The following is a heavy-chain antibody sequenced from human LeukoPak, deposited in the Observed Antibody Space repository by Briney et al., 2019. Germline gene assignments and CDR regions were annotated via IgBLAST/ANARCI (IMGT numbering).Heavy chain of an antibody. CDR2: INPNSGGT. CDR1: GYTFTGYY. CDR3: ARESPQPGMRYSGYDLVDY. V-gene: IGHV1-2*02. D-gene: IGHD5-12*01. J-gene: IGHJ4*02. Sequence: ASVKVSCKASGYTFTGYYMHWVRQAPGQGLEWMGWINPNSGGTNYAQKFQGRVNMTRDTSISTAYMELSRLRSDDTAVYYCARESPQPGMRYSGYDLVDYWGQGTLVTVSS.